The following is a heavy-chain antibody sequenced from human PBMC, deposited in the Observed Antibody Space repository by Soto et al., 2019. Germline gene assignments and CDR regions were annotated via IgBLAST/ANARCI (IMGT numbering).Heavy chain of an antibody. V-gene: IGHV5-51*01. CDR3: ARQGSNGAYYYYGMDV. CDR1: WYRFPSYW. CDR2: IYPGDSDT. D-gene: IGHD2-2*01. J-gene: IGHJ6*02. Sequence: GESLKISCKGSWYRFPSYWIAWVRQTPGKGLEWMGIIYPGDSDTIYNPSFQGQVTFSADKSTSTAYLHWSSLKASDTAIYYCARQGSNGAYYYYGMDVLGQGTTVTVSS.